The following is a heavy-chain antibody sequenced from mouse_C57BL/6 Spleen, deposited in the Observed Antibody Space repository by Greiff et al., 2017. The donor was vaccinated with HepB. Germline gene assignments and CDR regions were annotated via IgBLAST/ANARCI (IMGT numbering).Heavy chain of an antibody. Sequence: QVQLQQPGAELVKPGASVKLSCKASGYTFTSYWMPWVKQRPGQGLEWIGEIDPSDSYTNYNQKFKGKATLTIDTSSSTAYMQLSSLTSEDSAVYYCARSETTGVATGDYWGQGTTLTVSS. V-gene: IGHV1-50*01. J-gene: IGHJ2*01. CDR2: IDPSDSYT. D-gene: IGHD1-1*01. CDR3: ARSETTGVATGDY. CDR1: GYTFTSYW.